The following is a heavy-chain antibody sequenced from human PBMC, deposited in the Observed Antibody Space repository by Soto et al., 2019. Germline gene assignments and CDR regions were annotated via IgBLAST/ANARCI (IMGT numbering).Heavy chain of an antibody. CDR1: GYTFTNYG. CDR2: ISAYNGNT. V-gene: IGHV1-18*01. CDR3: ARGVGSGSYYNQYNWFDP. D-gene: IGHD3-10*01. J-gene: IGHJ5*02. Sequence: QVQLVQSGAEVKKPGASVKVSCKASGYTFTNYGISWVRQAPGQGLEWMGWISAYNGNTNHAQKLQGRVTMTTDTSTSTAYMELRSLGSDDTAVYYCARGVGSGSYYNQYNWFDPWGQGTLVTVSS.